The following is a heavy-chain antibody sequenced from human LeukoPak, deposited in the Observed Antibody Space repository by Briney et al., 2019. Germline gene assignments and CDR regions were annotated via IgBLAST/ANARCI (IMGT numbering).Heavy chain of an antibody. CDR2: IKLDENTA. V-gene: IGHV3-74*01. J-gene: IGHJ4*02. CDR1: GLSSTIYW. CDR3: ARDRPFWN. D-gene: IGHD3-3*01. Sequence: PGGSLRLSCAASGLSSTIYWMHWVREVPGKGLVWVSRIKLDENTAYYADFVKGRFTISRDDAKTTVYLQMNSLRAEDSAVYYCARDRPFWNWGQGTLVTVSS.